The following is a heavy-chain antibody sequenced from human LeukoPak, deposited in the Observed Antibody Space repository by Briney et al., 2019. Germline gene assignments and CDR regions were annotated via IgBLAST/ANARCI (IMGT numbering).Heavy chain of an antibody. D-gene: IGHD3-22*01. J-gene: IGHJ5*02. Sequence: ASVKVSCKASGGTFSSYAISWVRQAPGQGLEWMGRIIPIFGIANYAQKFQGRVTITADKPTSTAYMELSSLRSEDTAVYYCARERASGRYSSSWCLPTDPYYYDSSGYYENWFDPWGQGTLVTVSS. CDR3: ARERASGRYSSSWCLPTDPYYYDSSGYYENWFDP. CDR2: IIPIFGIA. CDR1: GGTFSSYA. V-gene: IGHV1-69*04.